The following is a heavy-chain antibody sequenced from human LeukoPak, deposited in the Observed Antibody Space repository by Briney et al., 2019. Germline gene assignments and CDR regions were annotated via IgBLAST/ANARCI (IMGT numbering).Heavy chain of an antibody. V-gene: IGHV3-21*01. J-gene: IGHJ3*02. CDR1: GFTFSSYS. D-gene: IGHD2-15*01. CDR3: ARVGCSGGSCYHDAFDI. CDR2: ISSSSSYI. Sequence: GGSLRLSCAASGFTFSSYSMNWVRQAPGKGLEWVSSISSSSSYIYDADSVKGRFTISRDNAKNSLYLQMNSLRAEDTAVYYCARVGCSGGSCYHDAFDIWGQGTMVTVSS.